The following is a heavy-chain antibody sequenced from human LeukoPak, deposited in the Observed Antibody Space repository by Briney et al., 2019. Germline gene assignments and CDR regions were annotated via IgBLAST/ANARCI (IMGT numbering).Heavy chain of an antibody. Sequence: PGGSLRLSCSASGFTFSSYTMHWVRQAPGKGLQYVSSIRTDGGTSYDADSVMGRFTISRDNSKNTLYLQMSSLRPEDTAVYYCVKDVTGTYSGDFWGQGTLATVSS. CDR1: GFTFSSYT. D-gene: IGHD1-26*01. CDR3: VKDVTGTYSGDF. V-gene: IGHV3-64D*06. J-gene: IGHJ4*02. CDR2: IRTDGGTS.